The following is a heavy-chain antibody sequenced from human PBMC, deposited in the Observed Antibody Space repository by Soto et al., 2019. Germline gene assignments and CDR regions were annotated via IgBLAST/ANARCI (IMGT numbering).Heavy chain of an antibody. V-gene: IGHV4-61*01. CDR2: IHYSGTT. D-gene: IGHD7-27*01. CDR1: SGSVSSGSYY. CDR3: ATDTGGWFDP. J-gene: IGHJ5*02. Sequence: SETLSLTCTVSSGSVSSGSYYWNWIRQPPGKGLEWIGYIHYSGTTDYNPSLKSRVTMSVDTTKTQFSLKLSSVTAADTAVYYCATDTGGWFDPWGQGTLVTVSS.